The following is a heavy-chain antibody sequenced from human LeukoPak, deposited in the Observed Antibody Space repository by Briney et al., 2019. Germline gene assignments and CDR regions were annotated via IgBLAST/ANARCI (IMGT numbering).Heavy chain of an antibody. CDR1: GFTISNTY. CDR2: IYSGGNT. CDR3: AKAGRYNVYDYFDS. Sequence: PGGSLILSCAVSGFTISNTYMSWVRQAPGKGLEWVSVIYSGGNTYYADSVRGRFTISRDNSKNTLYLQMNSLRVDDTAVYYCAKAGRYNVYDYFDSWGQGTLVTVSS. J-gene: IGHJ4*02. V-gene: IGHV3-53*01. D-gene: IGHD5/OR15-5a*01.